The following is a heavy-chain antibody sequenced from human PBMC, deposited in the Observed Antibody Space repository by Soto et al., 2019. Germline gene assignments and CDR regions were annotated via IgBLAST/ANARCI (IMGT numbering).Heavy chain of an antibody. CDR1: GYSFDNYW. CDR3: VRYRSRDYYYGMDV. CDR2: IYPGDSDR. D-gene: IGHD1-26*01. Sequence: GESLKISCKGSGYSFDNYWIGWVRQMPGKGLEWMAIIYPGDSDRRYSPSFQGQVTISADQSISTAYLQWGSLKASDAANYYCVRYRSRDYYYGMDVWGQGTTVTVSS. J-gene: IGHJ6*02. V-gene: IGHV5-51*01.